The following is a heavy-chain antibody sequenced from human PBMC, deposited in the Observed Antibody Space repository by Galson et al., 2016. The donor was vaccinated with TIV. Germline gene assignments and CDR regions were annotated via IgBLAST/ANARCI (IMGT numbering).Heavy chain of an antibody. J-gene: IGHJ4*02. CDR2: VYPDDSDT. CDR3: ARRGPRYGKFDY. Sequence: QSGAEVKKPGESLKISCEASGYSFATYWIAWVRQKPGKGLEWMGIVYPDDSDTTYNPSFQGQVTFSADKPINTAFLQWSSLEASDTAMYYCARRGPRYGKFDYWGQGTPVTVSS. V-gene: IGHV5-51*01. D-gene: IGHD4-17*01. CDR1: GYSFATYW.